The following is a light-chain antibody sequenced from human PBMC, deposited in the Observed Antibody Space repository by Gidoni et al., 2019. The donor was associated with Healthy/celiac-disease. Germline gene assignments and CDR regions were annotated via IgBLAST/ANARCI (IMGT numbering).Light chain of an antibody. V-gene: IGKV3-20*01. CDR3: QQYGSSPPGLT. CDR1: QSVSSIY. J-gene: IGKJ4*01. Sequence: DIVFTQSPGTLSLSPGERATLSCRASQSVSSIYLAWYQQKPGQAPRLLIYGASSRATGIPDRFSGSGSGTDFTLTISRLEPEDCAVYYCQQYGSSPPGLTFGGXTKVEIK. CDR2: GAS.